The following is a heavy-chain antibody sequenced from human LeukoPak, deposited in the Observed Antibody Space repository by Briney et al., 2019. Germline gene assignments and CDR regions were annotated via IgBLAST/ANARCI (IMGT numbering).Heavy chain of an antibody. CDR2: IYYSGST. CDR1: GGSITGYY. D-gene: IGHD2-21*02. V-gene: IGHV4-59*08. Sequence: SETLSLTCTVSGGSITGYYWGWIRQPPGRRLEWIGYIYYSGSTNYNPSLKSRVTISVDTSKNQFSLKLTSVTAADTAVYYCARLGCGGDSYNNYFDHWGQGTLVTVSS. CDR3: ARLGCGGDSYNNYFDH. J-gene: IGHJ4*02.